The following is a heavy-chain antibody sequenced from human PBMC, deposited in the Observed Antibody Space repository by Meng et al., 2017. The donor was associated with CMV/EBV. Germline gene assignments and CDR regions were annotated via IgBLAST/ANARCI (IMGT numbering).Heavy chain of an antibody. J-gene: IGHJ4*02. D-gene: IGHD3-22*01. Sequence: VRLYRWGAELLTPSETLSPTVAFYGGSVSGYCCSWIRQPPGKGLEWLGESKHRGSTNYNPSLKSRVPISVDTSKTQFSLKLSSVTAADTAVYYCARGGPNDSSGYYPYYFDYWGQGTLVTVSS. CDR1: GGSVSGYC. CDR3: ARGGPNDSSGYYPYYFDY. CDR2: SKHRGST. V-gene: IGHV4-34*01.